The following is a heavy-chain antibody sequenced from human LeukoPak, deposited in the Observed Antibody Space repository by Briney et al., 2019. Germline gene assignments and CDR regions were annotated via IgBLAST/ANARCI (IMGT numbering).Heavy chain of an antibody. J-gene: IGHJ4*02. CDR3: TRITQGTVDY. D-gene: IGHD3-10*01. V-gene: IGHV4-59*01. CDR1: VGSISTYY. Sequence: SETLSLTCTISVGSISTYYWGWIRQPPGKGLEWIGYISYSGSTTYTPSLESRVTISVDTSKNQSSLRLSSVTAADTAVHYCTRITQGTVDYWGQGILVTVSS. CDR2: ISYSGST.